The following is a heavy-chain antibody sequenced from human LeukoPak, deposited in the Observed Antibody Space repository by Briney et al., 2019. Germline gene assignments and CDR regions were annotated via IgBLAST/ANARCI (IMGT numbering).Heavy chain of an antibody. CDR1: GFTFSSYA. D-gene: IGHD6-13*01. J-gene: IGHJ4*02. V-gene: IGHV3-23*01. CDR2: ISGSGGST. Sequence: GGSLRLSCAASGFTFSSYAMSWVRQAPGEGLEWVSAISGSGGSTYYADSVKGRFTISRDNSKNTLYLQMNSLRAEDTAVYYCATLPGCIAAAGRYWGQGTLVTVSS. CDR3: ATLPGCIAAAGRY.